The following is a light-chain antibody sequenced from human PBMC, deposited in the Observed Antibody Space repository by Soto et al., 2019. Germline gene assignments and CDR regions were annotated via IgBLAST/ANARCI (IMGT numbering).Light chain of an antibody. Sequence: EIVLTHSPRSPPVSPWDRVTLSCRASQSVSSNLAWYQQKPGQAPRLLIYGASNRATGIPARFSGSGSGTDFTLTIISLEPEDFAVYYCQLRSYLRCTFAQGTKVDI. V-gene: IGKV3-11*01. J-gene: IGKJ1*01. CDR2: GAS. CDR3: QLRSYLRCT. CDR1: QSVSSN.